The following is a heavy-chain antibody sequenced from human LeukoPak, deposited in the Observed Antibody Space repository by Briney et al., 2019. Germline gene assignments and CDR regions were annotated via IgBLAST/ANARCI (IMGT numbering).Heavy chain of an antibody. CDR1: GSISSYY. Sequence: SETLSLTCTVSGSISSYYWSWIRRPPGKGLEWIGYIYTSGSTNYNPSLKSRVTMSVDTSKNQFSLKLSSVTAADTAVYYCAREGSIARQFDYWGQGTLVTVSS. V-gene: IGHV4-4*07. CDR3: AREGSIARQFDY. CDR2: IYTSGST. D-gene: IGHD6-6*01. J-gene: IGHJ4*02.